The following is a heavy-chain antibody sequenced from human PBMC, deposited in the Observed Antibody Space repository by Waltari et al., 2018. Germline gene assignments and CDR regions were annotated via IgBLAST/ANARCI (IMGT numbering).Heavy chain of an antibody. CDR3: ARDLNWNYEFVDY. CDR2: IYYSGRT. CDR1: GGSISSSSYY. D-gene: IGHD1-7*01. V-gene: IGHV4-39*07. J-gene: IGHJ4*02. Sequence: QLQLQESGPGLVKPSETLSLTCTVSGGSISSSSYYWGWIRQPPGKGPGWIGSIYYSGRTYYNPSLKSRVTISVDTSKNQFSLKLSSVTAADTAVYYCARDLNWNYEFVDYWGQGTLVTVSS.